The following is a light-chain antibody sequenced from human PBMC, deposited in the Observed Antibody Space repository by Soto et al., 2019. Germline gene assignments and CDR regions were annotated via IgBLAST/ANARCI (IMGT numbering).Light chain of an antibody. CDR1: SGHSSYT. J-gene: IGLJ2*01. CDR2: LEYSGSY. V-gene: IGLV4-60*03. CDR3: ETWDSNTRV. Sequence: QSVLTQSSSASASLGSSVKLTCTLSSGHSSYTIAWHQQQPGKAPRYLMKLEYSGSYNKGSGVPDRFSGSSSGADRYLTISHLQSEDEADYYCETWDSNTRVFGGGTKLTVL.